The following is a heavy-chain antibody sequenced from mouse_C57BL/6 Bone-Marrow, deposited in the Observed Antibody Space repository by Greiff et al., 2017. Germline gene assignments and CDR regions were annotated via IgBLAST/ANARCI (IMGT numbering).Heavy chain of an antibody. V-gene: IGHV1-74*01. D-gene: IGHD1-1*02. J-gene: IGHJ4*01. CDR2: IHPSDSDT. CDR1: GYTFTSYW. Sequence: VQLQQPGAELVKPGASVKVSCKASGYTFTSYWMHWVKQRPGQGLEWIGRIHPSDSDTNCNQKFKGKATLTVDKSSSTAYMQLSSLTSEDSAVYYCATKIPYGVNAMDYWGQGTAVTVSA. CDR3: ATKIPYGVNAMDY.